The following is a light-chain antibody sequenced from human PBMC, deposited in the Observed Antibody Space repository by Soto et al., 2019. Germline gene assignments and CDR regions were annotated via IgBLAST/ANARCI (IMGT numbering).Light chain of an antibody. Sequence: EIILTQSPDTLSLSPGERATLSCRASQTVSSNYLAWCQQRPGQAPRLLIYGASSRATGIPDRFSGSGSGTDFTLTISRLEPEDFAVYYCQQRDSWPITFGQGTRLEIK. CDR3: QQRDSWPIT. CDR2: GAS. CDR1: QTVSSNY. V-gene: IGKV3D-20*02. J-gene: IGKJ5*01.